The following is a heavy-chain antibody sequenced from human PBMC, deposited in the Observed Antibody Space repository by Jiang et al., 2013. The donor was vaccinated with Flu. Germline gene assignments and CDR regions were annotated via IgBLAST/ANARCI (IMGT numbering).Heavy chain of an antibody. CDR1: GYSFTSYW. V-gene: IGHV5-51*01. CDR3: ARGWRWLQFGSAFDI. D-gene: IGHD5-24*01. Sequence: GAEVKKPGESLKISCKGSGYSFTSYWIGWVRQMPGKGLEWMGIIYPGDSDTRYSPSFQGQVTISADKSISTAYLQWSSLKASDTAMYYCARGWRWLQFGSAFDIWGQGDNGHRLF. CDR2: IYPGDSDT. J-gene: IGHJ3*02.